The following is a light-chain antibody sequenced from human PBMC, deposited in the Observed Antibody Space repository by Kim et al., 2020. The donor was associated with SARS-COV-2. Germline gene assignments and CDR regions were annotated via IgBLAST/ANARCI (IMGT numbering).Light chain of an antibody. J-gene: IGLJ1*01. V-gene: IGLV2-23*02. Sequence: QSALTQPASVSGSPGQSITISCTGTSSDVGSYNLVSWYQQHPGKAPKLMIYEVSKRPSGVSNRFSGSKSGNTASLTISGLQAEDEADYYCSSYAGSSTSPYVFGTGTKVTVL. CDR3: SSYAGSSTSPYV. CDR1: SSDVGSYNL. CDR2: EVS.